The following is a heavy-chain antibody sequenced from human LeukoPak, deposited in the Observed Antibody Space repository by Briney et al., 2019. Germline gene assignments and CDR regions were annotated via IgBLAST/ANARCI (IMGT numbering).Heavy chain of an antibody. Sequence: PSETLSLTCSVSGDSITSSGSYWGWIRQPPGKALEWIGSVSSSGGTHYSPSLKNRLSISMDTSQNQFSLRLSSVTVADTAVYYCAKYIGGSMFEHWGQGALVTVSS. CDR1: GDSITSSGSY. D-gene: IGHD3-10*01. CDR3: AKYIGGSMFEH. CDR2: VSSSGGT. V-gene: IGHV4-39*07. J-gene: IGHJ4*02.